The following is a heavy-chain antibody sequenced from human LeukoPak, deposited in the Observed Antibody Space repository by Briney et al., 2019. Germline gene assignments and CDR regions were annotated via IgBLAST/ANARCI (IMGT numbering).Heavy chain of an antibody. V-gene: IGHV3-48*03. CDR3: ARDPAVPGWFDY. CDR1: GFIFRSFE. CDR2: INGRSNSI. D-gene: IGHD6-19*01. Sequence: PGGSLRLSCAASGFIFRSFEMNWVRQAPGKGLEWVSYINGRSNSIYYADSVKGRFSISRDNAKNSLYLQMNSLRAEDTAVYYCARDPAVPGWFDYWGQGTLVTVSS. J-gene: IGHJ4*02.